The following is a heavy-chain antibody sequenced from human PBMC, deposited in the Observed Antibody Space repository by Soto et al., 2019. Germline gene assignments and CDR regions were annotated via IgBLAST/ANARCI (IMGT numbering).Heavy chain of an antibody. CDR1: GFSLSTSGMC. D-gene: IGHD5-12*01. CDR2: IDWDDDK. J-gene: IGHJ4*02. CDR3: ARSRSGYDPPAFDY. V-gene: IGHV2-70*11. Sequence: PTLVNPTQTLTLTCTFSGFSLSTSGMCVSWIRQPPGKALEWLARIDWDDDKYYSTSLKTRLTISKDTSKNQVVLTMTNMDPVDTATYYCARSRSGYDPPAFDYWGQGTLVTVSS.